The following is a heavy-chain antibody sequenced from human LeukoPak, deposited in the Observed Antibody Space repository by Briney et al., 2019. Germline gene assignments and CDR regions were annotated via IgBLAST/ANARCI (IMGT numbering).Heavy chain of an antibody. V-gene: IGHV3-23*01. CDR1: GFTFSSYA. CDR3: AKAGSRPLYYFDY. J-gene: IGHJ4*02. CDR2: ISGGGGSA. Sequence: GGSLRLSCAASGFTFSSYAMSWVRQAPGKGLEWVSAISGGGGSAYYADSVKGRFIICRDNSKNTLYLQMNSLRAEDTAVYYCAKAGSRPLYYFDYWGQGTLVTVSS. D-gene: IGHD6-13*01.